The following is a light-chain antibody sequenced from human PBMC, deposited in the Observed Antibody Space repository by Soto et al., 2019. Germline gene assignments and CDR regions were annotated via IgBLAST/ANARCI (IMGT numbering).Light chain of an antibody. Sequence: EIVLTQSPATLSLSPGERATLSCRASQSVSSYLAWYQQKPGQAPRLLIYDASNRATGIPARFSGSGSGTDFTLTISSLEPEDFATYYCQHYNSYSEAFGQGTKLELK. CDR2: DAS. J-gene: IGKJ1*01. CDR3: QHYNSYSEA. V-gene: IGKV3-11*01. CDR1: QSVSSY.